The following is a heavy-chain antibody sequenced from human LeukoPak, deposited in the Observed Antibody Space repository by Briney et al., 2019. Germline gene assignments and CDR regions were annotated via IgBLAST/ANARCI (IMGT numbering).Heavy chain of an antibody. V-gene: IGHV3-7*03. CDR3: AREATVFPGFSTYYYYGMDV. CDR1: GFTFSSYW. J-gene: IGHJ6*04. D-gene: IGHD4-17*01. Sequence: PGGSLRLSCAASGFTFSSYWMSWVRQAPGKGLEWGANIKQDGSEKYYVDSVKGRFTISRDNAKNSLYLQMNSLRAEDTAVYYCAREATVFPGFSTYYYYGMDVWGKGTTVTVSS. CDR2: IKQDGSEK.